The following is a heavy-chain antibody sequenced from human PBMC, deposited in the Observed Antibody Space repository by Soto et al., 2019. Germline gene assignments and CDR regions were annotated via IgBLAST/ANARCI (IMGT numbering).Heavy chain of an antibody. V-gene: IGHV4-30-4*01. Sequence: SETLSLTCTVSGGSISSGDYYWSWIRQPPGKGLEWIGYIYYSGSTYYNPSLKSRVTISVDTSKNQFSLKLSSVTAADTAVYYCARGGAAGTLDDAFDIWGQGTMLTVSS. CDR3: ARGGAAGTLDDAFDI. CDR2: IYYSGST. J-gene: IGHJ3*02. D-gene: IGHD6-13*01. CDR1: GGSISSGDYY.